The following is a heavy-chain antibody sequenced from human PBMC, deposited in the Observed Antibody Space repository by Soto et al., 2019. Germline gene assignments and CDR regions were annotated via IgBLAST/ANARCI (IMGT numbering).Heavy chain of an antibody. J-gene: IGHJ3*02. CDR2: ISATGRT. CDR1: GDSMSSYY. V-gene: IGHV4-4*07. Sequence: TLSLTGTVSGDSMSSYYLNWIRQPAGKGLEWIGRISATGRTSYMSSLKSRITLSVDTSKNQFSLNLKFVTAADTAVYFCARDQSGAADIWGQGTMVTVSS. D-gene: IGHD7-27*01. CDR3: ARDQSGAADI.